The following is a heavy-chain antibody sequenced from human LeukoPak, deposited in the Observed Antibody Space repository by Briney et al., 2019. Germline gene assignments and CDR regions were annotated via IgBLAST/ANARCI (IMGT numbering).Heavy chain of an antibody. CDR1: GGSTSGYF. CDR2: IYSSGIN. D-gene: IGHD5-12*01. CDR3: AREPTSGREPTSGRPLDY. J-gene: IGHJ4*02. Sequence: SETLSLTCTVSGGSTSGYFWSWIRQPAGKGLEWIGRIYSSGINNYNTSLKSRVTMSLDTSKNHLSLNLTSVTAADTAVYYCAREPTSGREPTSGRPLDYWGPGTLVTVSS. V-gene: IGHV4-4*07.